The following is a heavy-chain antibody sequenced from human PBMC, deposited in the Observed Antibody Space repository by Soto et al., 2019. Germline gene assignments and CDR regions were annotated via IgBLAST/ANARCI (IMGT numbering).Heavy chain of an antibody. Sequence: SETLSLTCTVSGGSISSSSYYWGWIRQPPGKGLEWIGSIYYSGSTYYNPSLKSRVTISVDTSKNQFSLKLTSVTAADTAVYYCASHDCSSTSCYLLSNWFDPWGQGTLVTVSS. CDR2: IYYSGST. V-gene: IGHV4-39*01. CDR3: ASHDCSSTSCYLLSNWFDP. D-gene: IGHD2-2*01. J-gene: IGHJ5*02. CDR1: GGSISSSSYY.